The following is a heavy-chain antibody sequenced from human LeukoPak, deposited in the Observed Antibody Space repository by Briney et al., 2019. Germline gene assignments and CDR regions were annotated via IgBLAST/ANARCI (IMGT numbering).Heavy chain of an antibody. CDR2: LYSGGTT. Sequence: GGSLRLSCAASGFTVSSNYMSWVRQAPGKGLEWVSVLYSGGTTYYADSVRGRFTISRDHSKNTLFLQMTNLRAADTAVYYCAKVGLRWYFDSWGQGTLVTVSS. CDR3: AKVGLRWYFDS. CDR1: GFTVSSNY. J-gene: IGHJ4*02. V-gene: IGHV3-66*01.